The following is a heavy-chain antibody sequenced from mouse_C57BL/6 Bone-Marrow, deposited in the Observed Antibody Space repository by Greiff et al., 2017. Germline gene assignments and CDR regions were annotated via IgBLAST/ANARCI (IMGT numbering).Heavy chain of an antibody. CDR3: ARSEGYGSSHWYFDV. V-gene: IGHV1-82*01. Sequence: QVQLQQSGPELVKPGASVKISCKASGYAFSSSWMNWVKQRPGTGLEWIGRIYPGDGDTNYNGKFKGKATLTADKSSSTAYMLLSSLTSEDSAVYFCARSEGYGSSHWYFDVWGTGTTVTVSS. D-gene: IGHD1-1*01. CDR2: IYPGDGDT. J-gene: IGHJ1*03. CDR1: GYAFSSSW.